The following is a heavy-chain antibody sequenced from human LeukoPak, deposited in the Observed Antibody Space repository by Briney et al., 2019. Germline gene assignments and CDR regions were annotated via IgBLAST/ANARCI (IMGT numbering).Heavy chain of an antibody. CDR2: FSGSGGST. CDR3: AKDVGYCSSTTCYKPFDY. Sequence: GGSLRLSCAASGFTFSNYAMSWVRQAPGQGLEWVSAFSGSGGSTYYADSVKGRFAISRDSSKNTLYLQMNSLRAEDTAVYYCAKDVGYCSSTTCYKPFDYWGQGTLVTVSS. J-gene: IGHJ4*02. V-gene: IGHV3-23*01. D-gene: IGHD2-2*02. CDR1: GFTFSNYA.